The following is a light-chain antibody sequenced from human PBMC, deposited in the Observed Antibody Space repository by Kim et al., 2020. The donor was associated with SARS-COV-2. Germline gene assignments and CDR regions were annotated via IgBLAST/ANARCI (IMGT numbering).Light chain of an antibody. J-gene: IGKJ1*01. V-gene: IGKV1-27*01. CDR3: QKYNSAPWT. CDR1: QDIANS. Sequence: ASGGDRVTITCRASQDIANSLAWYQQKPGKVPNLLIYAASTWQSGVPSRFSGSGSGTQFTLTIGSLQTEDVATYYCQKYNSAPWTFGPGTKVDIK. CDR2: AAS.